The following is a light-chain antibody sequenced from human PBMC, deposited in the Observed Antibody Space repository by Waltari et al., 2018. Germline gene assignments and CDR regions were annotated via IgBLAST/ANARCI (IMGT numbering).Light chain of an antibody. CDR2: QVS. CDR3: QAWASGAAYV. V-gene: IGLV3-1*01. Sequence: SYDLTQPPSVSVSPGQTASITCSGDELGDKYASWYQQKPGQSPVLVIYQVSKRPSGIPERFAGSNSGTTATLTISGAQAMDEADYYCQAWASGAAYVFGPGTQVTVL. J-gene: IGLJ1*01. CDR1: ELGDKY.